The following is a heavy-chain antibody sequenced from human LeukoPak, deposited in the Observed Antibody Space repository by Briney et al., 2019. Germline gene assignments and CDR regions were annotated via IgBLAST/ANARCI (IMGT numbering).Heavy chain of an antibody. CDR1: GFIFGNYA. D-gene: IGHD6-19*01. J-gene: IGHJ4*02. Sequence: GGSLRLSCAAPGFIFGNYAIHWVRQAPGKGLEWVSLISGDGGSTFYADSVKGRFTISRDNSKNALSLQMSSLRSEDTALYYCARESETSGWYDYWGQGTLVTVAS. V-gene: IGHV3-43*02. CDR3: ARESETSGWYDY. CDR2: ISGDGGST.